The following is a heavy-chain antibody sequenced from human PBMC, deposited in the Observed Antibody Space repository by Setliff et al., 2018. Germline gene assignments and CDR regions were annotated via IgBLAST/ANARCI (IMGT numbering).Heavy chain of an antibody. CDR1: GYMFPSYD. D-gene: IGHD4-17*01. CDR2: MNPNSGNT. Sequence: ASVKVSCKASGYMFPSYDFNWVRQASGQGLEWMGWMNPNSGNTGYAQKFQGRVTMTTDTSTSTAYMELRSLRSDDTAVYYCARDWRDYGAMGYWGQGTLVTVSS. CDR3: ARDWRDYGAMGY. J-gene: IGHJ4*02. V-gene: IGHV1-8*02.